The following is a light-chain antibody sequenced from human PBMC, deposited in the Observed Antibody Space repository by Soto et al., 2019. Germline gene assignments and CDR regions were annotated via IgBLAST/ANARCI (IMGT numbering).Light chain of an antibody. CDR1: SSNIGARYD. V-gene: IGLV1-40*01. J-gene: IGLJ3*02. CDR2: RDS. Sequence: QPVLTQPPSVSGAPGQTVTISCTGSSSNIGARYDVHWYRQLPGTAPKLLIYRDSNRPSGVPDRLSGSKSGTSASLAITGRQAEDEADYYCQSYDISLSSWVFGGGTKLTFL. CDR3: QSYDISLSSWV.